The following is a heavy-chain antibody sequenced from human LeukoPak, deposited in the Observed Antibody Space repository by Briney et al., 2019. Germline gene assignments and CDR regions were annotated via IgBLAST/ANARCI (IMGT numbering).Heavy chain of an antibody. V-gene: IGHV4-39*01. J-gene: IGHJ1*01. CDR2: IYYTGRT. D-gene: IGHD3-22*01. CDR3: ARRRYYDSTGYLD. CDR1: GGYISSSSYY. Sequence: SETLSLTCTVSGGYISSSSYYWGWIRQPPGKGLEWIGDIYYTGRTYYNSSLKSRLIISIDTSKNQFSLKLASVTAADTAVYYCARRRYYDSTGYLDWGQGTLITVSS.